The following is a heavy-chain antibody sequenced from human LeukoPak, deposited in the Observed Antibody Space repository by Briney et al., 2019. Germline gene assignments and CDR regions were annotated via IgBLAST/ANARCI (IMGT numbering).Heavy chain of an antibody. CDR2: IYSGGST. J-gene: IGHJ3*02. V-gene: IGHV3-53*01. CDR1: GFTVSSNY. Sequence: GGSLRLSCAASGFTVSSNYMSWVRQAPGKGLEWVSVIYSGGSTYYADSVKGRFTISRDNSKNTLCLQMNSLRAEDTAVYYCARAGPTTPGAFDIWGQGTMVTVSS. CDR3: ARAGPTTPGAFDI. D-gene: IGHD1-26*01.